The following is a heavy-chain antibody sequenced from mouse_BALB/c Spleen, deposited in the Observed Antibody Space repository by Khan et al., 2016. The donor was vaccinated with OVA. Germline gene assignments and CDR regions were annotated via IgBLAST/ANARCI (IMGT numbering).Heavy chain of an antibody. J-gene: IGHJ2*01. CDR2: ISSGGSYT. Sequence: EVELVESGGDLVKPGGSLKLSCAASGFTFRSFGMSWIRQTPDKRLEWVATISSGGSYTYYPDSVMGRFTISRDNAKNTLYLQMSSLKSEDTSMYYCARQYSNSFFEYWGQGTTLTVSS. CDR3: ARQYSNSFFEY. V-gene: IGHV5-6*01. CDR1: GFTFRSFG. D-gene: IGHD2-5*01.